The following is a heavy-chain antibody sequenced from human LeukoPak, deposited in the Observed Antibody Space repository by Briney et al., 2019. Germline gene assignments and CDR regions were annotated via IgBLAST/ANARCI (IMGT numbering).Heavy chain of an antibody. Sequence: GRSLRLSCAASGFTFSSYALHWVRQAPGKGLEWVSVMSYDGSNKYYADSVKGRFTISRDNSENTLYLQMNSLRAEDTALYYCARVNQQYYYGSGIYRFYYYGMDVWGQGTTVTVSS. CDR1: GFTFSSYA. J-gene: IGHJ6*02. CDR3: ARVNQQYYYGSGIYRFYYYGMDV. D-gene: IGHD3-10*01. CDR2: MSYDGSNK. V-gene: IGHV3-30-3*01.